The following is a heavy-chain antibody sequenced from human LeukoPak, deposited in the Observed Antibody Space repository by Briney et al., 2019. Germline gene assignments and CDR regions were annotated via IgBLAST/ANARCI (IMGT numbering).Heavy chain of an antibody. CDR3: ARWFGELTLNYYYYYYMDV. CDR1: GGSFSGYY. D-gene: IGHD3-10*01. J-gene: IGHJ6*03. Sequence: SETLSLTCAVYGGSFSGYYWSWIRQPPGKGLEWIGEINHSGSTNYNPSLKSRVTISVDTSKNQFSLKLSSVTAADTAVYYCARWFGELTLNYYYYYYMDVWGKGTTVTISS. V-gene: IGHV4-34*01. CDR2: INHSGST.